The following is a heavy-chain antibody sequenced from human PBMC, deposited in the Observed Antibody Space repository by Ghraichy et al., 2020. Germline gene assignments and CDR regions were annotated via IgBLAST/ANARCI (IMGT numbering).Heavy chain of an antibody. J-gene: IGHJ4*02. CDR2: INDGGTT. Sequence: SESLSLTCAVYGSTFSGSWLTWIHQSPGKGLEWIGDINDGGTTNYNPSLKSRVTISVDTSKSQFSLKLTSVTAADTALYYCARGAPGFWGQGTLVTVSS. V-gene: IGHV4-34*01. CDR1: GSTFSGSW. D-gene: IGHD2-15*01. CDR3: ARGAPGF.